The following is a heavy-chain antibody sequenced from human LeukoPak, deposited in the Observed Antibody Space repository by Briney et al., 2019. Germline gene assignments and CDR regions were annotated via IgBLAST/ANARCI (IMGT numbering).Heavy chain of an antibody. Sequence: GESLKISCKGSGYSFTSYWIVWVRQMPGKGLEWMGIIYLGDSDTRYSPSLQGQVTISADKSISTAYLQWSSLKASDTAMYYCARPRTYSSGWYFDYWGQGILVTVSS. CDR2: IYLGDSDT. CDR1: GYSFTSYW. D-gene: IGHD6-19*01. V-gene: IGHV5-51*01. CDR3: ARPRTYSSGWYFDY. J-gene: IGHJ4*02.